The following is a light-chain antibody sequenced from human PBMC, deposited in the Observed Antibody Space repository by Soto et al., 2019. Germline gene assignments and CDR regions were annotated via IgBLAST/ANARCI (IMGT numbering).Light chain of an antibody. Sequence: XXATLSVSPGERATLSCRASQSVSSNLACYQQKPGQAPRLLIYGASTRATGIPARFSGSGSGTEFTLTISSLQSEDFAVYYCQQYNNWPWTFGQGTKVEIK. CDR1: QSVSSN. J-gene: IGKJ1*01. CDR2: GAS. CDR3: QQYNNWPWT. V-gene: IGKV3-15*01.